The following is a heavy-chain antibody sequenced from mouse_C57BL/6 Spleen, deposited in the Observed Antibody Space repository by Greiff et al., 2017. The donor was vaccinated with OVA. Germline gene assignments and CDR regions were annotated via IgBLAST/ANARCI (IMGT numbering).Heavy chain of an antibody. CDR3: ARDYYGSSGYWYFDV. Sequence: QVQLQQSGAELVRPGASVKLSCKASGYTFTDYYINWVKQRPGQGLEWIARIYPGSGNTYYNEKFKGKATLTAEKSSSTAYMQLSSLTSEDSAVYFCARDYYGSSGYWYFDVWGTGTTVTVSS. V-gene: IGHV1-76*01. CDR2: IYPGSGNT. J-gene: IGHJ1*03. D-gene: IGHD1-1*01. CDR1: GYTFTDYY.